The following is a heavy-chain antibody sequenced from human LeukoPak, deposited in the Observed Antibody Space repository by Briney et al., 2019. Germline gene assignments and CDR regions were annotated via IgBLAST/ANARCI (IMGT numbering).Heavy chain of an antibody. J-gene: IGHJ4*02. V-gene: IGHV3-7*03. CDR3: ASIPPGRVWQLVLDY. Sequence: GGSLRLSCAASGFTFNNYWMSWVRQAPGKGLEWVANIKQDGSEKYYVDSVKGRFIISRDNAKNSLYLQMNSLRAEDTAVYYCASIPPGRVWQLVLDYWGQGTLVTVSS. CDR2: IKQDGSEK. D-gene: IGHD6-6*01. CDR1: GFTFNNYW.